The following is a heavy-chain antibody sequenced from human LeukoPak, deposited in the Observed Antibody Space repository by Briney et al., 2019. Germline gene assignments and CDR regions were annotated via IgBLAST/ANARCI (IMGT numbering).Heavy chain of an antibody. CDR1: GFTFSSYG. D-gene: IGHD3-10*01. CDR2: ISGSGGNT. CDR3: ARDSSMLRGPLVIYYFDF. V-gene: IGHV3-23*01. Sequence: GGSLRLSCAASGFTFSSYGMNWVRQAPGKGLEWVSAISGSGGNTYYADSVKGRFTISRDNSKNTLYLQMNSLRVEDTAVYYCARDSSMLRGPLVIYYFDFWGQGTLVTVSS. J-gene: IGHJ4*02.